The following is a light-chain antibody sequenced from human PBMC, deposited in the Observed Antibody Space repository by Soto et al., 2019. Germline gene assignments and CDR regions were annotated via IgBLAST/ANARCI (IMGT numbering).Light chain of an antibody. CDR2: TAG. Sequence: QSVLTQPLSASASPGQRVTICCSGGSSNIGSNTVAWYQHLPGTAPPRLIFTAGQRPSGVPGRFSGSKSGTSASLAISELQSEDAGDYYCSAWDNSLNGYVFGPGTKLTVL. CDR1: SSNIGSNT. V-gene: IGLV1-44*01. J-gene: IGLJ1*01. CDR3: SAWDNSLNGYV.